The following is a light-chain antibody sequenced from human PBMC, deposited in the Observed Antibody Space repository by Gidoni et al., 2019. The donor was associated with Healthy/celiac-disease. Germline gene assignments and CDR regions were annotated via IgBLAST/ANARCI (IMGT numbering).Light chain of an antibody. CDR2: LGS. CDR1: QCLLHSNGYNY. CDR3: MQALQTPYT. J-gene: IGKJ2*01. V-gene: IGKV2-28*01. Sequence: DIVMTQSPPSLLVTPGEPASISCRSSQCLLHSNGYNYLDWYLQKPGQSPQLLIYLGSNRASGVPDRFSGSGSGTDFTLNISRVDAEDVGVYYCMQALQTPYTFGQGTKLEIK.